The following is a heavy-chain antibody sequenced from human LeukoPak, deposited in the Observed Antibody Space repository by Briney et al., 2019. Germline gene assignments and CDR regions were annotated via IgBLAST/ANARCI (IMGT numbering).Heavy chain of an antibody. J-gene: IGHJ4*02. CDR2: IGGSGVST. CDR3: AKDRRQLASLDY. Sequence: GGSLRLSCVVSGFTFSSYGMSWVRQAPGKGLEWVSTIGGSGVSTYYADPVKGRFTISRDNSKNTVHLQMNSLRVEDSAVYYCAKDRRQLASLDYWGQGTLVTASS. CDR1: GFTFSSYG. D-gene: IGHD6-13*01. V-gene: IGHV3-23*01.